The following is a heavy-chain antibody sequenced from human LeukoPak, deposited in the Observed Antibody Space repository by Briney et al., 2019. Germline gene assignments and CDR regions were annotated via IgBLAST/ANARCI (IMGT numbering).Heavy chain of an antibody. CDR2: IYSGGST. J-gene: IGHJ4*02. Sequence: GGSLRLSCAASGFTVSSNYMSWVRQAPGKGLEWVSVIYSGGSTYYADSVKGRFTISRDNSKNTLYLQMNSLRAEDTAVYFCAKSGSGLLGGLDYWGPGTLVTVSS. CDR3: AKSGSGLLGGLDY. V-gene: IGHV3-66*01. CDR1: GFTVSSNY. D-gene: IGHD1-26*01.